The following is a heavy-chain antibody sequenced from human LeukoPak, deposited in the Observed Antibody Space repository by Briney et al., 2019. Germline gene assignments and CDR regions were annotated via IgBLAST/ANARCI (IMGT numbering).Heavy chain of an antibody. D-gene: IGHD3/OR15-3a*01. V-gene: IGHV3-30-3*01. Sequence: PGGSLRLSCVASGFTFSIYSMHWVRQAPGKGLEWVAVISYDESNKFYTHSVKGRITISRDNSKNTLYLQMNSLTAEDTAIYSCARGATNDFWTGYGWFDPWGQGTLVTVSS. CDR1: GFTFSIYS. CDR3: ARGATNDFWTGYGWFDP. J-gene: IGHJ5*02. CDR2: ISYDESNK.